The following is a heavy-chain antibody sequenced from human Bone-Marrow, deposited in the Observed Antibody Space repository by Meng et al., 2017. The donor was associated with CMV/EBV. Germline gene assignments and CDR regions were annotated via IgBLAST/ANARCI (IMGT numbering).Heavy chain of an antibody. CDR3: AKDSDSSSSGFVLYYYGMDV. J-gene: IGHJ6*02. CDR2: IWYDGSNT. D-gene: IGHD6-6*01. Sequence: GESLKISCAAPGFTLRSYGMHWVRQAPGKGLEWVAVIWYDGSNTYYADSVKGRFTITRDNSKNTLYLQMNSLRAKDTAVYYCAKDSDSSSSGFVLYYYGMDVWGQGTTVTVSS. CDR1: GFTLRSYG. V-gene: IGHV3-33*06.